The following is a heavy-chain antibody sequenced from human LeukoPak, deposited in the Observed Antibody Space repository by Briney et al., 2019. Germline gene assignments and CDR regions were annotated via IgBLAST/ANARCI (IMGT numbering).Heavy chain of an antibody. J-gene: IGHJ6*03. CDR1: GYTFTGYY. CDR3: ARTNCGGDCSNYYYYYMDV. Sequence: ASVKVSCKVSGYTFTGYYMYWVRQAPGQGLEWMGIINPSGGSTSYAQKFQGRVTMTRDMSTSTVYMELSSLRSEDTAVYYCARTNCGGDCSNYYYYYMDVWGKGTTVTVSS. V-gene: IGHV1-46*01. CDR2: INPSGGST. D-gene: IGHD2-21*02.